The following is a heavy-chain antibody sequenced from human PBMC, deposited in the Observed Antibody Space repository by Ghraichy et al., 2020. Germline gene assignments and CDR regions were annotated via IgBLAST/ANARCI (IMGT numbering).Heavy chain of an antibody. CDR1: GFTFSSYW. D-gene: IGHD3-10*01. Sequence: GGSLRLSCAASGFTFSSYWMHWVRQAPGKGLVWVSRINSDGSSTSYADSVKGRFTISRDNAKNTLYLQMNSLRAEDTAVYYCARVGYYGSGPFDYWGQGTLVTVSS. CDR2: INSDGSST. J-gene: IGHJ4*02. CDR3: ARVGYYGSGPFDY. V-gene: IGHV3-74*01.